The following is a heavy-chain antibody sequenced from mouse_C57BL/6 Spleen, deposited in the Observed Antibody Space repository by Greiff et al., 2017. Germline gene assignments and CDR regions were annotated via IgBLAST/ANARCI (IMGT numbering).Heavy chain of an antibody. J-gene: IGHJ4*01. Sequence: EVQLQQSGPELVKPGASVKIPCKASGYTFTDYNMDWVKQSHGKSLEWIGDINPNNGGTIYNQKFKGKATLTVDKSSSTAYMELRSLTSEDTAVYYCARLVTTYYAMDYWGQGTSVTVSS. D-gene: IGHD2-3*01. CDR1: GYTFTDYN. V-gene: IGHV1-18*01. CDR3: ARLVTTYYAMDY. CDR2: INPNNGGT.